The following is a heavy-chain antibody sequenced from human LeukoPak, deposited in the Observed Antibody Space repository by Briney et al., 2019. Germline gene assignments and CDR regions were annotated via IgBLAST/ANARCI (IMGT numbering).Heavy chain of an antibody. CDR2: ISDNGGRT. CDR1: GFTFSSYA. J-gene: IGHJ4*02. Sequence: GGSLRLSCAASGFTFSSYAMNWVRQAPGKGLEWVSLISDNGGRTYYADSVKGRFTISRDNSKNMMYLQMNSLRAEDTAVYYCAKDPGFYGSGTYSYFDYRGQGSLVTVSS. V-gene: IGHV3-23*01. D-gene: IGHD3-10*01. CDR3: AKDPGFYGSGTYSYFDY.